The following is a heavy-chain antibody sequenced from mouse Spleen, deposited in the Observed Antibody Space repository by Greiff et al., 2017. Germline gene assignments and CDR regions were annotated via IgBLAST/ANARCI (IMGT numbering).Heavy chain of an antibody. D-gene: IGHD3-2*01. J-gene: IGHJ4*01. CDR1: GFTFSNYW. Sequence: EVMLVESGGGLVQPGGSMKLSCVASGFTFSNYWMNWVRQSPEKGLEWVAEIRLKSNNYATHYAESVKGRFTISRDDSKSSVYLQMNNLRAEDTGIYYCTRRDSSGYVRDYYAMDYWGQGTSVTVSS. CDR3: TRRDSSGYVRDYYAMDY. V-gene: IGHV6-6*02. CDR2: IRLKSNNYAT.